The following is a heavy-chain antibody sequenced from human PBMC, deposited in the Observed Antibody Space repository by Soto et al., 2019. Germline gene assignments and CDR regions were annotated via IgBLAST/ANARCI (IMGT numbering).Heavy chain of an antibody. CDR1: GFTFSSYG. J-gene: IGHJ4*02. CDR3: AGSLDSSGYYPPL. D-gene: IGHD3-22*01. Sequence: QVQLVESGGGVVQPGRSLRLSCAASGFTFSSYGMHWVRQAPGKGLEWVAVISYDGSNKYYADSVKGRFTISRDNSKNTLYLQMNSLRAEDTAVYYCAGSLDSSGYYPPLWGQGTLVTVSS. CDR2: ISYDGSNK. V-gene: IGHV3-30*03.